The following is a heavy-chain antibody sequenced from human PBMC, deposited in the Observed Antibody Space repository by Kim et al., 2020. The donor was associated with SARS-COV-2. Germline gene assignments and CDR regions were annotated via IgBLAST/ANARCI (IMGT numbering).Heavy chain of an antibody. V-gene: IGHV3-23*01. CDR1: GFTFSSFA. D-gene: IGHD3-10*01. CDR3: AKDFYGDNHGAGACDM. J-gene: IGHJ3*02. CDR2: ISGSGGSK. Sequence: GGSLRLSCAASGFTFSSFAMNWVRQAPGKGLEWVSGISGSGGSKYYADSVKGRFTFSRDNSKNTLYLQMNSLRAEDTAVYYCAKDFYGDNHGAGACDMWGQGTMV.